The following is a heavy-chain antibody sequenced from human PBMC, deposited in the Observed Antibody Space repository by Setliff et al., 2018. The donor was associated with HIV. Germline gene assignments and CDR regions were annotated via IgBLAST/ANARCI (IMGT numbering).Heavy chain of an antibody. CDR2: VSSRGDT. V-gene: IGHV4-4*07. J-gene: IGHJ4*02. D-gene: IGHD6-19*01. Sequence: PSETLSLTCTVSDSGTYYWSWIRQPAGKGLEWIGRVSSRGDTNYNPSLKSRVTMSVDTSKNQFSLKLTSVTASDTAAYYCASGIYSSGWWGDYYFDFWGQGTLVTVSS. CDR1: DSGTYY. CDR3: ASGIYSSGWWGDYYFDF.